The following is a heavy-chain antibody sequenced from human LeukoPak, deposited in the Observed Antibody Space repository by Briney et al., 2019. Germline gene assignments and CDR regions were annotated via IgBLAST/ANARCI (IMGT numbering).Heavy chain of an antibody. D-gene: IGHD6-19*01. CDR1: GGTFSSYA. J-gene: IGHJ4*02. Sequence: SVKVSCKASGGTFSSYAISWVRQAPGQGLGWMGRIIPIFGTANYAQKFQGRVTITTDESTSTAYMELSSLRSEDTAVYYCARGRTGSSGWYGYWGQGTLVTVSS. V-gene: IGHV1-69*05. CDR3: ARGRTGSSGWYGY. CDR2: IIPIFGTA.